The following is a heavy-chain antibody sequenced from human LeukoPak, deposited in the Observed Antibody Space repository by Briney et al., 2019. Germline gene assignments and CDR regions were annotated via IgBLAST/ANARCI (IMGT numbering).Heavy chain of an antibody. CDR1: GYSISSGYY. Sequence: SETLFLTCAVSGYSISSGYYWGWIRQPPGRGLEWIGSIFHSGSTYYNPSLKSRVTISVDTSKNQFSLKLSSVTAADTAVYYCARDFIAVAGTPDYWGQGTLVTVSS. J-gene: IGHJ4*02. CDR2: IFHSGST. D-gene: IGHD6-19*01. CDR3: ARDFIAVAGTPDY. V-gene: IGHV4-38-2*02.